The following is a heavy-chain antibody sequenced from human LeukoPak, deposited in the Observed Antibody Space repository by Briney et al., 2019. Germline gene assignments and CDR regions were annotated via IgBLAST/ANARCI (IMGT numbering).Heavy chain of an antibody. CDR3: AKSGGYGLIDY. D-gene: IGHD1-26*01. CDR2: IYTSGST. J-gene: IGHJ4*02. Sequence: SETLSLTCTVSGGSISSGSYYWSWIRQPAGKGLEWIGRIYTSGSTNYNPSLKSRVTISIDTSKNQFSLRLNSVTAADTAMYYCAKSGGYGLIDYWGQGTRVTVSS. V-gene: IGHV4-61*02. CDR1: GGSISSGSYY.